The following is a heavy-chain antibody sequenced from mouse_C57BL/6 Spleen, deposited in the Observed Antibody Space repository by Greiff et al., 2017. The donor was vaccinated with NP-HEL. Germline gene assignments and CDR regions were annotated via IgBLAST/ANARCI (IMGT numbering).Heavy chain of an antibody. V-gene: IGHV1-18*01. CDR2: INPNNGGT. D-gene: IGHD1-1*01. J-gene: IGHJ2*01. CDR1: GYTFTDYN. CDR3: ARGYYGSWGVDYFDY. Sequence: VQLKESGPELVKPGASVKIPCKASGYTFTDYNMDWVKQSHGKSLEWIGDINPNNGGTIYNQKFKGKATLTVDKSSSTAYMELRSLTSEDTAVYYCARGYYGSWGVDYFDYWGQGTTLTVSS.